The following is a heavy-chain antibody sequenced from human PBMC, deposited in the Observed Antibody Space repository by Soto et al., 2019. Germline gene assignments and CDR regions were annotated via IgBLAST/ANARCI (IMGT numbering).Heavy chain of an antibody. V-gene: IGHV4-31*03. D-gene: IGHD3-22*01. CDR1: GGSISSGGYY. J-gene: IGHJ5*02. CDR3: ARARQGYYDSSGRYWFDP. Sequence: PSETLSLTCTVSGGSISSGGYYWSWIRQHPGKGLEWIGHIYYSGSTYYNPSLKSRVTISVYTSKNQFSLKLSSVTAADTAVYYFARARQGYYDSSGRYWFDPWGQGTLVTVSS. CDR2: IYYSGST.